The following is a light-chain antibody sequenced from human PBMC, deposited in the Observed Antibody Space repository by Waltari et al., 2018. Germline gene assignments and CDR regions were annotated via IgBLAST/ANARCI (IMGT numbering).Light chain of an antibody. Sequence: EIVLTQSPGTLSLSPGEGATLSCRASPSVISSYLAWYQQKPGQAPRLLIYDASSRATGIPDRFSGSGSGTDFTLTISRLEPEDFAVYYCQQYGISPQTFGQGTKVEIK. CDR3: QQYGISPQT. J-gene: IGKJ1*01. CDR1: PSVISSY. CDR2: DAS. V-gene: IGKV3-20*01.